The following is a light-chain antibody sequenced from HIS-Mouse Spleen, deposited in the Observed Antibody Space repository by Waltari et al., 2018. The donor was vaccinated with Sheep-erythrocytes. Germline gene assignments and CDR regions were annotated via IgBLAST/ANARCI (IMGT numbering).Light chain of an antibody. CDR3: QAWDSSTWV. J-gene: IGLJ3*02. CDR1: KLGDKY. V-gene: IGLV3-1*01. Sequence: SYELTQPPSVSVSPGQTASITCSGDKLGDKYACWYQQKPGQSPVLVIYQDSKRPSGVPERVSGSNSGNTATLTISGTQAMDEADDYCQAWDSSTWVFGGGTKLTVL. CDR2: QDS.